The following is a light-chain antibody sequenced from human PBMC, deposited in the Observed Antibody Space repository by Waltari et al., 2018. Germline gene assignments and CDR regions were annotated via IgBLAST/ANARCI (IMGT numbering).Light chain of an antibody. CDR1: SSDVGGYNY. V-gene: IGLV2-8*01. CDR3: ASYAGSRYV. CDR2: EVS. J-gene: IGLJ1*01. Sequence: QSALTQPPSASGSPGQSVNISCTGTSSDVGGYNYVSWYQQHPGKVPKLMMYEVSKRPSGVPDRFSGSKSGNTASLTVSGLQAEDEADYYCASYAGSRYVFGTGTKVTVL.